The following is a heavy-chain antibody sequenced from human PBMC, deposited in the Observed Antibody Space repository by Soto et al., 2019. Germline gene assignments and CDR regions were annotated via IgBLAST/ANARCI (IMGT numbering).Heavy chain of an antibody. CDR1: GYSFSKYW. D-gene: IGHD3-10*01. CDR3: AGGGVRGVITRTRDYYGMDV. J-gene: IGHJ6*02. V-gene: IGHV5-51*01. CDR2: IHPGDSDT. Sequence: GGSLKSSCQGSGYSFSKYWVGWGGPIPRRGLEWMGIIHPGDSDTRYSPSFQGQVTISADKSISTAYLQWSSLKASDTAMYYCAGGGVRGVITRTRDYYGMDVWGQGTTVTVSS.